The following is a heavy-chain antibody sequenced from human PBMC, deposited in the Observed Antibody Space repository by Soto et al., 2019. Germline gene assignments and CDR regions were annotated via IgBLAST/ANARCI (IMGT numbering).Heavy chain of an antibody. D-gene: IGHD2-2*01. J-gene: IGHJ6*02. CDR1: GYSVTGYF. V-gene: IGHV1-2*07. CDR2: INPNTSGA. CDR3: ARDFSSIKPKYAYYYFGMHV. Sequence: ASGKVSGKASGYSVTGYFIDWDRQAPGEGLEWMGWINPNTSGANYGHKFQGRVSMTRDTSLNTVYMELRRLKFDDTAVYYCARDFSSIKPKYAYYYFGMHVWGYGTKVTDS.